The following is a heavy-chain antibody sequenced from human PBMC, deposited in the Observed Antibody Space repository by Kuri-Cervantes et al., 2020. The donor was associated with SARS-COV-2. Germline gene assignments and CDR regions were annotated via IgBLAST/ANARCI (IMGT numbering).Heavy chain of an antibody. Sequence: ASVKVPCKTSGYTFSAYYMHWVRQAPGQGLEWMGWMNPNSGNTGYAQKFQGRVTMTRNTSISTAYMELSSLRSEDTAVYYCARESDSNYAINYYYGMDVWGQGTTVTVSS. CDR1: GYTFSAYY. CDR3: ARESDSNYAINYYYGMDV. CDR2: MNPNSGNT. D-gene: IGHD4-11*01. V-gene: IGHV1-8*02. J-gene: IGHJ6*02.